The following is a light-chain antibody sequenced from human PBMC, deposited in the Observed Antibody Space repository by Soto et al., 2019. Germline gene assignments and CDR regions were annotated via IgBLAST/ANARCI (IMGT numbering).Light chain of an antibody. CDR3: AAWDDSLNAVV. CDR1: ASNLGGNP. Sequence: SVLTQPPSVSGTPGQKVSISCSGSASNLGGNPVNWYQHLPGAAPKLLIYTNHQRPSGVPDRFSGSKSGTSASLAISGLRSEDEADFYCAAWDDSLNAVVFGGGTQLTVL. J-gene: IGLJ2*01. V-gene: IGLV1-44*01. CDR2: TNH.